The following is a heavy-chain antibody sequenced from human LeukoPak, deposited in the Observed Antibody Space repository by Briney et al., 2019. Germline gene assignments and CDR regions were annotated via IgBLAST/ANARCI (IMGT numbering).Heavy chain of an antibody. Sequence: PGDSLKISCKGSGYSFTDYWVGWVRQMPGKGLEWMGIIYPNNSDSRYSPSFRGQVTISVDRSITTAYLQWNSLKPSDTAMYHCALSSGAFDSAGYFDYWGQGTLVTVSS. CDR1: GYSFTDYW. CDR3: ALSSGAFDSAGYFDY. J-gene: IGHJ4*02. V-gene: IGHV5-51*01. D-gene: IGHD2-15*01. CDR2: IYPNNSDS.